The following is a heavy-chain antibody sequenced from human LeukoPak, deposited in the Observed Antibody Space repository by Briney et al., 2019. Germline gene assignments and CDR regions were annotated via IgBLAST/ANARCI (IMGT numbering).Heavy chain of an antibody. V-gene: IGHV4-59*06. CDR1: GGSISSYY. CDR3: ARDTVRGVTNWFDP. D-gene: IGHD3-10*01. Sequence: PSETLSLTCTVSGGSISSYYWSWIRQPPGKGLEWIGYIYYSGSTYYNPSLKSRVTISVDTSKNQFSLKLSSVTAADTAVYYCARDTVRGVTNWFDPWGQGTLVTVSS. J-gene: IGHJ5*02. CDR2: IYYSGST.